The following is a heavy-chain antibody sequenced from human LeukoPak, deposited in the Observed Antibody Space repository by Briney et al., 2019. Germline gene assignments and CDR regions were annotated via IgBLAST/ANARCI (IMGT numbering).Heavy chain of an antibody. D-gene: IGHD5-24*01. V-gene: IGHV1-8*01. CDR1: GYTFTSYD. J-gene: IGHJ5*02. CDR2: MNPNSGNT. Sequence: ASVKVSCKASGYTFTSYDINWVRQATGQGPEWMGWMNPNSGNTGYAQKFQGRVTMTRNTSISTAYMELSSLKSEDTAVYYCARARSYRHQLNALSYWFDPWGQGTLVTVSS. CDR3: ARARSYRHQLNALSYWFDP.